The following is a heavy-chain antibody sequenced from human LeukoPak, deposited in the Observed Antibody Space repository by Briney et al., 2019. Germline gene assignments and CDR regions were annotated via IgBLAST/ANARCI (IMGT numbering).Heavy chain of an antibody. CDR2: IRQDGDTK. V-gene: IGHV3-7*03. Sequence: GGSLRLSCAASAFTFSSYWMSWVRQAPGKGPEWVANIRQDGDTKYYVDSVKGRFTISRDNAMNSLYLQMNSLRAEDTAIYYCARSLPYGTTWYGRSDFWGQGTLVTVSS. J-gene: IGHJ4*02. CDR1: AFTFSSYW. D-gene: IGHD6-13*01. CDR3: ARSLPYGTTWYGRSDF.